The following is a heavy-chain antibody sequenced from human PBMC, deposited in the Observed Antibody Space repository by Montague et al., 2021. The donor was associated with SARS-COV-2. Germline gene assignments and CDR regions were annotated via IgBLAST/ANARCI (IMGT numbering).Heavy chain of an antibody. Sequence: SLRLSCAASGFTFSSYDMHWVRQATGKGLEWVSAIGTAGDTYYPGSVKGRFTIPRENAKNSLYLQMNSLRAGDTAVYYCATGYSSGWSHQYYFDCWGQGTLVTVSS. CDR3: ATGYSSGWSHQYYFDC. CDR2: IGTAGDT. J-gene: IGHJ4*02. D-gene: IGHD6-19*01. V-gene: IGHV3-13*04. CDR1: GFTFSSYD.